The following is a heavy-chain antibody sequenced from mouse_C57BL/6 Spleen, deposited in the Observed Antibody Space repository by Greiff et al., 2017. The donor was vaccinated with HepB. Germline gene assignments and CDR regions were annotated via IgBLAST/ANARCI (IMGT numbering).Heavy chain of an antibody. CDR3: ARSPYYYGSSYAMDY. CDR2: IRNKANGYTT. CDR1: GFTFTDYY. Sequence: DVMLVESGGGLVQPGGSLSLSCAASGFTFTDYYMSWVRQPPGKALEWLGFIRNKANGYTTEYSASVKGRFTISRDNSQSILYLQMNALRAEDSATYYCARSPYYYGSSYAMDYWGQGTSVTVSS. V-gene: IGHV7-3*01. D-gene: IGHD1-1*01. J-gene: IGHJ4*01.